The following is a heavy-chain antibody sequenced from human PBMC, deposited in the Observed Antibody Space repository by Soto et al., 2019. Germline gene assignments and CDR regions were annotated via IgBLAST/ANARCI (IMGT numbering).Heavy chain of an antibody. V-gene: IGHV4-30-4*01. CDR3: ARGPSGDKVDS. D-gene: IGHD7-27*01. CDR2: IYDGGRT. J-gene: IGHJ4*02. Sequence: QVQLQESGPGLVKPSQTLSLTCTVSGGSISTVDYWXSWIXXSXXMGLEWIGHIYDGGRTYNNPSLESRVTMSVDTSKSQLSLTLSSVSAADTAVYYCARGPSGDKVDSWGQGTLVTVSS. CDR1: GGSISTVDYW.